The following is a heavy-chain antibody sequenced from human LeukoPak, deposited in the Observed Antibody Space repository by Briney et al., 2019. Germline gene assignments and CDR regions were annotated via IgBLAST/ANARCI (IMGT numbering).Heavy chain of an antibody. D-gene: IGHD7-27*01. J-gene: IGHJ4*02. V-gene: IGHV1-46*01. Sequence: GASVKVSCKASGYSFTSYYMHWVRQAPGQGLEWMGIINPSGGSTSYAQKFQGRVTMTRDTSTSTVYMELSSLRSEDTAVYFCAKTPKTGSFDYWGQGTLVTVSS. CDR2: INPSGGST. CDR1: GYSFTSYY. CDR3: AKTPKTGSFDY.